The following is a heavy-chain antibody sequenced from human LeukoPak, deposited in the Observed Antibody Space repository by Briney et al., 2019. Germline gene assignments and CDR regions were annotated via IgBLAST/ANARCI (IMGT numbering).Heavy chain of an antibody. CDR3: AKGSADSRPYYFDY. Sequence: GGSLRLSCAASGFTVSSNFMSWVRQAPGKGLEWVSVLYGGGDTYYTDSVKGRFAISRDNSKNTLYLQMNSLRAEDTALYYCAKGSADSRPYYFDYWGQGTLVTVSS. J-gene: IGHJ4*02. V-gene: IGHV3-66*01. CDR2: LYGGGDT. CDR1: GFTVSSNF. D-gene: IGHD3-3*01.